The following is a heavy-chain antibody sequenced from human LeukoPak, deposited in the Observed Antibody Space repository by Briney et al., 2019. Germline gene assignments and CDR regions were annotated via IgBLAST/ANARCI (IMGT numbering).Heavy chain of an antibody. J-gene: IGHJ5*02. Sequence: GASVKVSCKASGYTFTGYYMHWVRQAPGQGLEWMGWINPNSGGTNYAQKFQGRVTMTRDTSISTAYMELSRLRSDDTAVYYCARDVFTVTDWFDPWGQGTLVTVSS. D-gene: IGHD4-17*01. CDR3: ARDVFTVTDWFDP. CDR2: INPNSGGT. CDR1: GYTFTGYY. V-gene: IGHV1-2*02.